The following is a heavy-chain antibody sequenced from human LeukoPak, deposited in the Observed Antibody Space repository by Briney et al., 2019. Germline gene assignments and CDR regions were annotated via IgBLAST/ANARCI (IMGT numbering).Heavy chain of an antibody. J-gene: IGHJ3*02. D-gene: IGHD3-16*01. CDR1: GGSISSGGYS. CDR3: ARVLGSDAFDI. Sequence: PSETLSLTCAVSGGSISSGGYSWSWIRQPPGKGLEWIGYIYHSGSTYYNPSLKSRVTISVDRSKNQFSLKLSSVTAADTAVYYCARVLGSDAFDIWGQGTMVTVPS. CDR2: IYHSGST. V-gene: IGHV4-30-2*01.